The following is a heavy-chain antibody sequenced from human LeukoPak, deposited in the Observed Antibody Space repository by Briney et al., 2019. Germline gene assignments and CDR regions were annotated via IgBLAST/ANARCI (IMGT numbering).Heavy chain of an antibody. CDR3: ARATGDRDPDFFDY. V-gene: IGHV3-53*01. Sequence: GGSLRLSCAASGFTVSSNYMSWVRQAPGKGLEWVSVIYSGGSTYYADSVKGRSTISRDNSKNTLYLQMNSLRAEDTAVYYCARATGDRDPDFFDYWGQGTLVTVSS. CDR1: GFTVSSNY. J-gene: IGHJ4*02. CDR2: IYSGGST. D-gene: IGHD7-27*01.